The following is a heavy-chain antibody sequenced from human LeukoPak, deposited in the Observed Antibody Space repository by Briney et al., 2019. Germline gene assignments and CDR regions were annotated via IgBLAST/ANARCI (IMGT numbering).Heavy chain of an antibody. CDR1: GDSASSNSAA. V-gene: IGHV6-1*01. J-gene: IGHJ5*02. CDR3: AKNYGDSNWFDP. Sequence: SQTLSLTCAISGDSASSNSAAWNWIRQSPSRGLEWLGRTYYRSNWFNDFALSVKSRITINPDTSKNQFSLQLNSVTPEDTAVYYCAKNYGDSNWFDPWGQGTLVTVSS. D-gene: IGHD4-17*01. CDR2: TYYRSNWFN.